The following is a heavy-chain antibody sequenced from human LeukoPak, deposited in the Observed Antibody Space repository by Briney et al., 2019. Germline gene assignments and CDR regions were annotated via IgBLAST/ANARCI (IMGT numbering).Heavy chain of an antibody. CDR1: GFTFSSYW. V-gene: IGHV3-7*01. D-gene: IGHD3-10*01. J-gene: IGHJ4*02. CDR3: ARVALSYGSGSPYFDY. Sequence: GGSLRLSCAASGFTFSSYWMSWVRQAPGKGLEWVANIKEDGSEKYYVDSVKGRFTISRDNAKNSLDLQMNSLRVEDTAVYYCARVALSYGSGSPYFDYWGQGTLVTVSS. CDR2: IKEDGSEK.